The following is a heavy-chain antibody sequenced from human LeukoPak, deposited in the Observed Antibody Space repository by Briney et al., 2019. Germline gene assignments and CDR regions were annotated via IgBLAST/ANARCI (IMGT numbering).Heavy chain of an antibody. CDR1: GFTFSSYW. Sequence: PGGSLRLSCAASGFTFSSYWMHWVRQAPGKGLVWVSRINNDGSSTSYADSVKGRFTISRDNAKNTVYLQMNSLRAEDTAVYYCARGKYGGYFIDYWGQGTLVTVSS. CDR3: ARGKYGGYFIDY. V-gene: IGHV3-74*01. J-gene: IGHJ4*02. D-gene: IGHD5-12*01. CDR2: INNDGSST.